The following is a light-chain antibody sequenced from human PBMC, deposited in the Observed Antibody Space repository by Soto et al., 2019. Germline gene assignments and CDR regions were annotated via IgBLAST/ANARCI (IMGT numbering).Light chain of an antibody. V-gene: IGLV1-44*01. Sequence: QLVLTQPPSASGTPGQTVTISCSGSSSNIGSNLVNWYQLLPGTTPRLLIYNNNQRPSAVPDRFSGSKSGTSASLAISGLQSEDEGDDFCALWDDSLNGLRVFGGGTKLTV. J-gene: IGLJ3*02. CDR2: NNN. CDR3: ALWDDSLNGLRV. CDR1: SSNIGSNL.